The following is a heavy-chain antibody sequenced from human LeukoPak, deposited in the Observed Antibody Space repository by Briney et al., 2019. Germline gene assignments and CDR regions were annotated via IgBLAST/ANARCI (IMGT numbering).Heavy chain of an antibody. D-gene: IGHD6-13*01. J-gene: IGHJ4*02. V-gene: IGHV3-43*01. CDR2: ISWDGGST. CDR3: ARDLRGGSGYSSSWYEVSDY. Sequence: GGSLRLSCAASGFTFDDYTMHWVRQAPGKGLEWVSLISWDGGSTYYADSVKGRFTISRDNAKNSLYLQMNSLRAEDTAVYYCARDLRGGSGYSSSWYEVSDYWGQGTLVTVSS. CDR1: GFTFDDYT.